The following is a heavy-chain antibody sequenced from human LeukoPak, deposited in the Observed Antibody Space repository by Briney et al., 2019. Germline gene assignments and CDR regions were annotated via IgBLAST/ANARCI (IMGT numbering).Heavy chain of an antibody. V-gene: IGHV4-61*08. CDR1: GGSISSGGYY. Sequence: SETLSLTCTVSGGSISSGGYYWSWIRQHPGKGLEWIGYIYYSGSTNYNPSLKSRVTISVDTSKNQFSLKLSSVTAADTAVYYCARVRDSSGYYSVGYYMDVWGKGTTVTVSS. CDR3: ARVRDSSGYYSVGYYMDV. J-gene: IGHJ6*03. CDR2: IYYSGST. D-gene: IGHD3-22*01.